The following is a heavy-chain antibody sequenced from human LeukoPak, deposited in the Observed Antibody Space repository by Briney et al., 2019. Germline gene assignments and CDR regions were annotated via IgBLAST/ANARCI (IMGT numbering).Heavy chain of an antibody. CDR2: IFHIGTT. CDR1: GDSISSRNYY. V-gene: IGHV4-39*01. D-gene: IGHD3-3*01. Sequence: SETLSLTCTVSGDSISSRNYYWGWVRQPPGKGLEWIGNIFHIGTTYYNPSLKSRLTISADTSKNQFSLKLRSVGAADTAMYFCVGRDVTIFEVVSSFRYWGQGTLVTVSS. J-gene: IGHJ4*02. CDR3: VGRDVTIFEVVSSFRY.